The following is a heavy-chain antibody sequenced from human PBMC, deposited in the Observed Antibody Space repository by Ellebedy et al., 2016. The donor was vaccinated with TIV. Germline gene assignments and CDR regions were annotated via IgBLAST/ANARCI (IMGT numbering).Heavy chain of an antibody. CDR2: IYYSGST. Sequence: LRLXCTVSGGSISSGGYYWSWIRQHPGKGLEWIGYIYYSGSTYYNPSLKSRVTISVDTSKNQFSLKLSSVTAADTAVYYCARVGLDYGDYEDYWGQGTLVTVSS. J-gene: IGHJ4*02. CDR1: GGSISSGGYY. CDR3: ARVGLDYGDYEDY. V-gene: IGHV4-31*03. D-gene: IGHD4-17*01.